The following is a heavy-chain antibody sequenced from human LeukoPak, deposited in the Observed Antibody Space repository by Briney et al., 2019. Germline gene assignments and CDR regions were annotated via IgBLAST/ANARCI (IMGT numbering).Heavy chain of an antibody. J-gene: IGHJ4*02. CDR2: IGSTGDT. D-gene: IGHD3-10*01. Sequence: GESLRLSCAASGFTFRNYDMHRVRQALGKGLEWVSAIGSTGDTYYPDSVKGRFTIARDNGQNYLFLQMNSLRAGDTAVYYCVRVRPTVRGYQDYFDFWGQGTLVTVSS. V-gene: IGHV3-13*01. CDR3: VRVRPTVRGYQDYFDF. CDR1: GFTFRNYD.